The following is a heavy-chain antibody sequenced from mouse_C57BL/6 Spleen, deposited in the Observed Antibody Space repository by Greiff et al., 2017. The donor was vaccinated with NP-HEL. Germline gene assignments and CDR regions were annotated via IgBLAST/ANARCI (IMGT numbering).Heavy chain of an antibody. D-gene: IGHD1-1*01. CDR3: ARESYYGSSPFFDD. Sequence: QVQLRQPGAELVKPGASVKLSCKASGYTFTSYWMHWVKQRPGQGLEWIGMIHPNSGSTNYNEKFKSKATLTVDKSSSTAYMQLSSLTSEDSAVYYCARESYYGSSPFFDDWGQGTTLTVSS. CDR2: IHPNSGST. J-gene: IGHJ2*01. V-gene: IGHV1-64*01. CDR1: GYTFTSYW.